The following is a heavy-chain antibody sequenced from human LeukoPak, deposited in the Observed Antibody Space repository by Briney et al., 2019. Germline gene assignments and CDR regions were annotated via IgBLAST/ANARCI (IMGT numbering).Heavy chain of an antibody. D-gene: IGHD3-10*01. CDR3: ARDGGELWPLDE. J-gene: IGHJ1*01. CDR1: GFPFKGYW. V-gene: IGHV3-7*01. Sequence: GGSLRLSCVASGFPFKGYWMTWVRQSPGKGLDWVANIKPDGSETNYLDSVKGRFTISRDNARDSLFLEMNNLRVDDTAVYYCARDGGELWPLDEWGQGIMVTVSS. CDR2: IKPDGSET.